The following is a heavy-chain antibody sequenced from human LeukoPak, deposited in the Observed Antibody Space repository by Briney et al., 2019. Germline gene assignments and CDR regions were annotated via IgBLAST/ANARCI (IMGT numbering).Heavy chain of an antibody. CDR1: GYTFTSYD. D-gene: IGHD3-22*01. Sequence: ASVKVSCKASGYTFTSYDINWVRQATGQGLEWMGWMNPNSGNTGYAQKFQGRVTMTRNTSISTAYMELSSLRSEDTAVYYCARVGQGGHHYDSSGQKDDFDYWGQGTLVTVSS. CDR2: MNPNSGNT. CDR3: ARVGQGGHHYDSSGQKDDFDY. J-gene: IGHJ4*02. V-gene: IGHV1-8*01.